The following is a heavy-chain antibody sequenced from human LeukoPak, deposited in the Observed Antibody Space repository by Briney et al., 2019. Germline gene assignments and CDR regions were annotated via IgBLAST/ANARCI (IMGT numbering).Heavy chain of an antibody. CDR2: IYTSGST. J-gene: IGHJ5*02. CDR1: GGSISSYY. CDR3: ARDSVAAVGVGGYWFDP. Sequence: SETLSLTCTVSGGSISSYYWSWIPQPAGKGLEWIGRIYTSGSTNYNPSLKSRVTMSVDTSKNQFSLKLSSVTAADTAVYYCARDSVAAVGVGGYWFDPWGQGTMVTVSS. V-gene: IGHV4-4*07. D-gene: IGHD6-13*01.